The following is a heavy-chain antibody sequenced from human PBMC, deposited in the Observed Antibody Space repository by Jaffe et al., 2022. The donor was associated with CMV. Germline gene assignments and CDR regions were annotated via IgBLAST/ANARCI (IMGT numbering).Heavy chain of an antibody. J-gene: IGHJ5*02. V-gene: IGHV1-18*01. D-gene: IGHD5-12*01. Sequence: QVQLVQSGAEVKKPGASVKVSCKASDYTFTSYGITWVRQAPGQGLEWMGWIDAYNGNTNSAQKFQGRLTMTTDTSTSTAYMELRSLTSDDTAVYYCARRFSVYRNVDPWGQGTLVTVSS. CDR2: IDAYNGNT. CDR1: DYTFTSYG. CDR3: ARRFSVYRNVDP.